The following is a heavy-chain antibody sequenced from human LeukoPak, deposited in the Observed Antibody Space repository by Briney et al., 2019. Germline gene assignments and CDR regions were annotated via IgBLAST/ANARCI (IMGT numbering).Heavy chain of an antibody. V-gene: IGHV3-48*01. Sequence: GGSLRLSCAASGFTFSDYSINWVRQAPGKGLEWVSYISSGGSTIYYADSVKGRFTISRDNAKNSLYLQMNSLRAEDTAVYYCAREGIDGYYDFWSGYYLFDYWGQGTLVTVSS. CDR1: GFTFSDYS. CDR3: AREGIDGYYDFWSGYYLFDY. J-gene: IGHJ4*02. CDR2: ISSGGSTI. D-gene: IGHD3-3*01.